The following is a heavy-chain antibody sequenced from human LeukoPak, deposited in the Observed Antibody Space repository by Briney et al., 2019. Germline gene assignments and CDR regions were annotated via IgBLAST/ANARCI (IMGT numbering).Heavy chain of an antibody. CDR3: VRSETDDYSRY. J-gene: IGHJ4*02. CDR2: ISQSGNT. Sequence: SETLSLTCTVSGGSISSYYWSWIRQPPGKRLEWIGSISQSGNTYDNLSLKSRVTMSVDTARNQFSLKLTSVTAADTAVYYCVRSETDDYSRYWGRGMLVIVSS. V-gene: IGHV4-59*04. CDR1: GGSISSYY. D-gene: IGHD4-11*01.